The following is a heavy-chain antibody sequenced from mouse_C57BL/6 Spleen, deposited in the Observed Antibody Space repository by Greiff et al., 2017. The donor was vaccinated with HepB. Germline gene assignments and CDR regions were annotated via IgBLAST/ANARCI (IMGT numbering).Heavy chain of an antibody. V-gene: IGHV1-64*01. Sequence: QVQLQQPGAELVKPGASVKLSCKASGYTFTSYWMHWVKQRPGQGLEWIGMIHPNIGSTNYNEKFKSKATLTVDKSSSTAYMQLSSLTSEDSAVFYCARFPPYDYDGGWFAYWGQGTLVTVSA. J-gene: IGHJ3*01. CDR2: IHPNIGST. CDR3: ARFPPYDYDGGWFAY. CDR1: GYTFTSYW. D-gene: IGHD2-4*01.